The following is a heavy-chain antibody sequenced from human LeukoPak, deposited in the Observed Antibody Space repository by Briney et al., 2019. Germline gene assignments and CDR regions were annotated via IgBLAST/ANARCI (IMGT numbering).Heavy chain of an antibody. CDR2: ISSSSSYI. V-gene: IGHV3-21*01. D-gene: IGHD3-10*01. CDR1: GFTFSSYE. J-gene: IGHJ4*02. Sequence: GGSLRLSCAASGFTFSSYEMNWVRQAPGKGLEWVSSISSSSSYIYYADSVKGRFTISRDNAKNSLYLQMNSLRAEDTAVYYCAREGRSYYFDYWGQGTLVTVSS. CDR3: AREGRSYYFDY.